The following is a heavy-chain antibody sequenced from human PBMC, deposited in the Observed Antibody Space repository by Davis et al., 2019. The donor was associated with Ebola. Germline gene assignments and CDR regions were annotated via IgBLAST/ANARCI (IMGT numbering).Heavy chain of an antibody. CDR3: ARRAWYYDSSGYLDGMDV. Sequence: GESLKISCAASGFTFSNYGMHWVRQAPGKGLEWVALVRFDGKTKYYADSVKGRFTISRDNSKNTLYLQMNSLRDEDTAVYYCARRAWYYDSSGYLDGMDVWGQGITVTVSS. V-gene: IGHV3-33*08. J-gene: IGHJ6*02. D-gene: IGHD3-22*01. CDR2: VRFDGKTK. CDR1: GFTFSNYG.